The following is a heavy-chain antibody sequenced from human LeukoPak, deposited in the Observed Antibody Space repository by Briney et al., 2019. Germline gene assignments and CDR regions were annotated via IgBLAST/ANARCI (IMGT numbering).Heavy chain of an antibody. J-gene: IGHJ4*02. V-gene: IGHV3-30-3*01. CDR2: ISFDGFNN. CDR1: GFTFSSYT. CDR3: ARAFSYGLGY. Sequence: GGSLRLSCAASGFTFSSYTMHWVRQAPGKGLEWVAVISFDGFNNYYADSVKGRFTISRDNPKSTLFLQMNSLRAEDTAVYYCARAFSYGLGYWGQGTLVTVSS. D-gene: IGHD5-18*01.